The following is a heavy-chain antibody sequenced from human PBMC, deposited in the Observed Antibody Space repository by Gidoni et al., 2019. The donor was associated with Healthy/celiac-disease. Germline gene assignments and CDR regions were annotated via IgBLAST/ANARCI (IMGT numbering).Heavy chain of an antibody. V-gene: IGHV3-7*01. J-gene: IGHJ6*02. Sequence: EVQLVEPGGGLVQPGGSLCLSCAASGFTFSSYWMSWVRQAPGKGLEWVANIKQDGSEKYYVDSVKGRFTISRDNAKNSLYLQMNSLRAEDTAVYYCARLMGATYYYGMDVWGQGTTVTVSS. CDR2: IKQDGSEK. CDR1: GFTFSSYW. CDR3: ARLMGATYYYGMDV. D-gene: IGHD1-1*01.